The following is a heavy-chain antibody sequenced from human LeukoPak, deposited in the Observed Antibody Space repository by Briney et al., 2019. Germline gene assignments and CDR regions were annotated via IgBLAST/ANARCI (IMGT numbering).Heavy chain of an antibody. V-gene: IGHV3-23*01. J-gene: IGHJ4*02. Sequence: GGSLRLSCAASGFTFSSDAMSWVRQAPGKGLEWVSGISGSGGSTYYADSVKGRFTISRDNSKNTLYLQMNSLRAEDTAVYYCARDRDGMIVVVNFDYWGQGTLVTVSS. CDR1: GFTFSSDA. CDR2: ISGSGGST. D-gene: IGHD3-22*01. CDR3: ARDRDGMIVVVNFDY.